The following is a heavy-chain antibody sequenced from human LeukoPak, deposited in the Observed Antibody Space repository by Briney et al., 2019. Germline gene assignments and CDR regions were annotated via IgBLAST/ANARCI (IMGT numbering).Heavy chain of an antibody. CDR2: INWNGGST. Sequence: GGSLRLSCAASGFTFDDYGMSWVRQAPGKGLEWVSGINWNGGSTGYADSVKGRFTISRDNAKNSLYLQMNSLRAEDTALYYCARESLAVGDFWSGYFGYYYYYMDVWGKGTTVTVSS. CDR3: ARESLAVGDFWSGYFGYYYYYMDV. CDR1: GFTFDDYG. V-gene: IGHV3-20*04. J-gene: IGHJ6*03. D-gene: IGHD3-3*01.